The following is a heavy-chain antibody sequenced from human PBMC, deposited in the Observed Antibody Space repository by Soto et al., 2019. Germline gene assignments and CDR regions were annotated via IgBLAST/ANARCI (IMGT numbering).Heavy chain of an antibody. CDR1: GYTFTSYG. CDR3: ARASIAARLFDP. D-gene: IGHD6-6*01. V-gene: IGHV1-3*05. J-gene: IGHJ5*02. Sequence: QVQLVQSGAEEKKPGASVKVSCKASGYTFTSYGMHWVRQAPGQRLEWMGWINAGNGNTKYSQKFQGRVTITRDTSGSTAYMELSSLRSEDTAVYYCARASIAARLFDPWGQGTLVTVSS. CDR2: INAGNGNT.